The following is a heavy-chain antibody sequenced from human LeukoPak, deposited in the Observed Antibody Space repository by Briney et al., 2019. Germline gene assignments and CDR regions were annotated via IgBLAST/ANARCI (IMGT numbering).Heavy chain of an antibody. CDR1: GGSISSSSYY. V-gene: IGHV4-39*07. Sequence: SETLSLTCTVSGGSISSSSYYWGWIRQPPGKGLEWIGSIYYSGSTYYNPSLKSRVTISVDTSKNQFSLKLSSVTAADTAVYYCAGAEYNYYYMDVWGKGTTVTISS. J-gene: IGHJ6*03. CDR2: IYYSGST. CDR3: AGAEYNYYYMDV.